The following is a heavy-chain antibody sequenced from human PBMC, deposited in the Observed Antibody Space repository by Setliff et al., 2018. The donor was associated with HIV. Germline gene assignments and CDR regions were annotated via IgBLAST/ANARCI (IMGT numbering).Heavy chain of an antibody. CDR2: FDPQYDKT. Sequence: ASVKVSCKVFGYTLAALPIHWVRQAPGKGLEWMGGFDPQYDKTFYAQKFQGRVTMSEDTSTDTAYMELSSLRSEDTAVYYCATRAYDSRGYLRSRVSGAAFDIWGQGTMVTVS. J-gene: IGHJ3*02. CDR3: ATRAYDSRGYLRSRVSGAAFDI. CDR1: GYTLAALP. V-gene: IGHV1-24*01. D-gene: IGHD3-22*01.